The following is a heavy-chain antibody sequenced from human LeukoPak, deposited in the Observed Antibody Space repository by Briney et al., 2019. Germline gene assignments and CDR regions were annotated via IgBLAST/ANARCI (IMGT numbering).Heavy chain of an antibody. J-gene: IGHJ6*02. D-gene: IGHD3-10*01. CDR3: ARDGFPYYYGSGKPRMGYYGMDV. Sequence: GRSLRLSCAASGFTFSSYGMHWVRQAPGKGLEWVAVISYDGSNKYYADSVKGRFTISRDNSKNTLYLQMNSLRAEDTAVYYCARDGFPYYYGSGKPRMGYYGMDVWGQGTTVTVSS. CDR2: ISYDGSNK. CDR1: GFTFSSYG. V-gene: IGHV3-30*03.